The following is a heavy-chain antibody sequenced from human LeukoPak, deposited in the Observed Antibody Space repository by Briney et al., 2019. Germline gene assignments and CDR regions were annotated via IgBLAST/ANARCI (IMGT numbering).Heavy chain of an antibody. CDR2: ISSSGSTI. J-gene: IGHJ4*02. CDR1: GFTFSTYW. Sequence: QPGGSLRLSCAASGFTFSTYWMNRVRQAPGKGLEWVSYISSSGSTIYYADSVKGRFTISRDNAKNSLYLQMNSLRAEDTAVYYCARGATLYDSSGYSFDYWGQGTLVTVSS. CDR3: ARGATLYDSSGYSFDY. D-gene: IGHD3-22*01. V-gene: IGHV3-48*04.